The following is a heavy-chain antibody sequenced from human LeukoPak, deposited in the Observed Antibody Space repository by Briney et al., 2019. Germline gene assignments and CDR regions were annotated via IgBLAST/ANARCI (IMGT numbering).Heavy chain of an antibody. CDR2: INHSGST. CDR1: GGSFSGCY. CDR3: ARAVTPDNFDY. Sequence: PSETLSLTCAVYGGSFSGCYWSWIRQPPGKGLEWIGEINHSGSTNYNPSLKSRVTMSVDTSKNQFSLKLSSVTAADTAVYYCARAVTPDNFDYWGQGTLITVSS. V-gene: IGHV4-34*01. D-gene: IGHD4-17*01. J-gene: IGHJ4*02.